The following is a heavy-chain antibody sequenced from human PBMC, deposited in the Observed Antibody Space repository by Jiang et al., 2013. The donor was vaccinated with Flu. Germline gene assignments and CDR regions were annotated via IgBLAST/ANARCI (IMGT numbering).Heavy chain of an antibody. J-gene: IGHJ5*02. CDR2: IKSKIDGETT. CDR1: GFTFKNAW. CDR3: ATDRSIDP. Sequence: QLVESGGGLVKPGGSLRLSCAASGFTFKNAWMIWVRQAPGKGLEWVGRIKSKIDGETTDYAAPVKDRFTISRDDSKNTLYLQINRLKTEDTAFYYCATDRSIDPWGQGTLVTVSS. V-gene: IGHV3-15*01.